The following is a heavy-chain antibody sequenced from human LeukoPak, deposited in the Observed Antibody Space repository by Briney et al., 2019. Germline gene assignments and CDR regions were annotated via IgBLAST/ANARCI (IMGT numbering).Heavy chain of an antibody. CDR1: GFTFSSYA. CDR2: ISYDGSNK. D-gene: IGHD5-18*01. Sequence: GGSLRLSCAASGFTFSSYAMHWVRQAPGKGLEWVAVISYDGSNKYYADSVKGRFTISRDNSKNTLYLQMNSLRAEDTAVYYCASDRYSYGLNLIDYWGQGTLVTVPS. J-gene: IGHJ4*02. V-gene: IGHV3-30-3*01. CDR3: ASDRYSYGLNLIDY.